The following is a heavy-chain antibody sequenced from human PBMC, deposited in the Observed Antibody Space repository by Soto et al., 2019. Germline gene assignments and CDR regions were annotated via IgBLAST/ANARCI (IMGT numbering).Heavy chain of an antibody. D-gene: IGHD6-6*01. CDR2: IKQDGSEK. Sequence: GSLRLSCAASGFTFSSYWMSWVRQAPGKGLEWVANIKQDGSEKYYVDSVKGRFTISRDNAKNSLYLQMNSLRAEDTAVYYCARDLPVAYSSSFWFDPWGQGTLVTVSS. CDR1: GFTFSSYW. CDR3: ARDLPVAYSSSFWFDP. V-gene: IGHV3-7*01. J-gene: IGHJ5*02.